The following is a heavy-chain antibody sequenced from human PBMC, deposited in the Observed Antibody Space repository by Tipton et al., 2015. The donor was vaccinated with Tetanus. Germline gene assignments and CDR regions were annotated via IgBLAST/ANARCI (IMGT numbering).Heavy chain of an antibody. V-gene: IGHV4-34*01. CDR1: GESFSGYY. J-gene: IGHJ5*02. CDR2: INHSGST. D-gene: IGHD2-2*02. Sequence: TLSLTCAVYGESFSGYYWSWIRQPPGKGLEWIREINHSGSTNYNPSLKSRVTISVDTSKNQFSLKLSSVTAADTAVYCCARGGVVVPAAILGWFDPWGQGTLVTVSS. CDR3: ARGGVVVPAAILGWFDP.